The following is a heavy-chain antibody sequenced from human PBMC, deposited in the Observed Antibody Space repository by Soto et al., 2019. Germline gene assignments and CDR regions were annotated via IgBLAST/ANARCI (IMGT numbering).Heavy chain of an antibody. J-gene: IGHJ5*02. CDR2: INSDGSST. Sequence: HPGGSLRLSCAASGFTFSSYWMHWVRQAPGKGLVWVSRINSDGSSTSYADSVKGRFTISRDNAKNTLYLQMNSMRAEDTAVYYCASSYGDYSWFDPWGQGTLVTVSS. CDR1: GFTFSSYW. V-gene: IGHV3-74*01. CDR3: ASSYGDYSWFDP. D-gene: IGHD4-17*01.